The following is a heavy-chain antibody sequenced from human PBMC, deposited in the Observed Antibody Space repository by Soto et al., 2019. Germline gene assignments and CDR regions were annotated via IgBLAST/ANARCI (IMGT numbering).Heavy chain of an antibody. D-gene: IGHD3-22*01. CDR1: GYTFTSYD. V-gene: IGHV1-8*01. J-gene: IGHJ4*02. CDR2: MNPNSGNT. CDR3: ARNPVRGPTLGYYFDY. Sequence: GASVKVSCKASGYTFTSYDINWVRQATGQGLEWMGWMNPNSGNTGYAQKFQGRVTMTRNTSISTAYMELSSLRSEDTAVYYCARNPVRGPTLGYYFDYWGQGTLVTVSS.